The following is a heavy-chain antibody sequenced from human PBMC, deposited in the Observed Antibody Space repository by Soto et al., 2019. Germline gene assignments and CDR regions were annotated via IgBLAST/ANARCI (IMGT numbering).Heavy chain of an antibody. CDR1: GYSFTTYG. CDR2: ISGYNGNT. J-gene: IGHJ6*02. D-gene: IGHD3-10*01. CDR3: ARDRYYYGSGSYYYYGMDV. Sequence: ASVKVSCKASGYSFTTYGISWVRQAPGQGLEWMGWISGYNGNTDYAQKLQGRVTLTTDTSTSTAYMELRSLRSDDTAVYYCARDRYYYGSGSYYYYGMDVWG. V-gene: IGHV1-18*01.